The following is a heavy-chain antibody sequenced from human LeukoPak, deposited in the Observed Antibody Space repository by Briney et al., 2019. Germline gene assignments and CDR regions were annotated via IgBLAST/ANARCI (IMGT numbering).Heavy chain of an antibody. J-gene: IGHJ4*02. V-gene: IGHV3-49*03. CDR2: IRSKAYGGTT. D-gene: IGHD6-6*01. CDR1: GFTFGDYA. Sequence: GGSLRLSCTASGFTFGDYAMSWFRQAPGKGLEWVGSIRSKAYGGTTEYAASVKGRFTISRDDSKSIAYLQMNSLKTEDTAVYYCTRGGVYSSSDYWGQGTLVTVSS. CDR3: TRGGVYSSSDY.